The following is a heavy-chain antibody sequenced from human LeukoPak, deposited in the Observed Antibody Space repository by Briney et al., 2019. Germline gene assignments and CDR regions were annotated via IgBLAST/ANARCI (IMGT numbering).Heavy chain of an antibody. CDR1: GYTFTSYG. CDR2: ISAYNGNT. J-gene: IGHJ5*02. Sequence: ASVKVSCKASGYTFTSYGISWVRQAPGQGLEWMGWISAYNGNTIYAQKLQGRVTMTTDTSTSTAYMELRSLRSDDTAVYYCAGTDGFSVLNWFDPWGQGTLVTVSS. V-gene: IGHV1-18*01. D-gene: IGHD3/OR15-3a*01. CDR3: AGTDGFSVLNWFDP.